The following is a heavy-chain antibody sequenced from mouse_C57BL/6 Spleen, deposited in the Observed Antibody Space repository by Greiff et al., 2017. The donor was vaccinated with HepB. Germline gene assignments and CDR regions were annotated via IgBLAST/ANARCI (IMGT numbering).Heavy chain of an antibody. Sequence: EVKLMESGGGLVKPGGSLKLSCAASGFTFSDYGMHWVRQAPEKGLEWVAYISSGSSTIYYADTVKGRFTISRDNAKNTLFLQMTSLRSEDTAMYYCANEYYYGSSYRAWFAYWGQGTLVTVSA. CDR1: GFTFSDYG. J-gene: IGHJ3*01. V-gene: IGHV5-17*01. CDR2: ISSGSSTI. D-gene: IGHD1-1*01. CDR3: ANEYYYGSSYRAWFAY.